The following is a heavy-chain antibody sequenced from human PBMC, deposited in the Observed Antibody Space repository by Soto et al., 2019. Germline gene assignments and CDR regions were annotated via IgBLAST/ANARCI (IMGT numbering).Heavy chain of an antibody. CDR1: GFTFSSYS. V-gene: IGHV3-48*01. CDR3: ARDRADYYYYYYMDV. Sequence: EVQLVESGGGLVQPGGSLRLSCAASGFTFSSYSMNWVRQAPGKGLEWVSYISSSSSTIYYADSVKGRFTISRDNAKNSLYLQMNSLRAEDTAVYYCARDRADYYYYYYMDVWGKGTTVPVSS. CDR2: ISSSSSTI. J-gene: IGHJ6*03.